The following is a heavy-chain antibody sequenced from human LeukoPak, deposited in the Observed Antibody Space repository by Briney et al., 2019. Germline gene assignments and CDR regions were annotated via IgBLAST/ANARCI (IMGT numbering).Heavy chain of an antibody. J-gene: IGHJ4*02. CDR3: AKDLLYSSSAFDY. D-gene: IGHD6-6*01. Sequence: GGSLRLSCAASGFTFSSYGMHWVRQAPGKGLEWVAVIWYGGSNKYYADSVKGRFTISRDNSKNTLYLQMNSLRAEDTAVYYCAKDLLYSSSAFDYWGQGTLVTVSS. CDR1: GFTFSSYG. V-gene: IGHV3-30*02. CDR2: IWYGGSNK.